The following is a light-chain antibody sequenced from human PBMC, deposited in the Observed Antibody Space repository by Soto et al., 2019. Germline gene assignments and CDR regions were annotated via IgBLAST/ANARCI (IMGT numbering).Light chain of an antibody. CDR1: TGAVTSNHH. V-gene: IGLV7-46*01. Sequence: QAVVTQEPSLTVSPGGTVTLTCGSSTGAVTSNHHPYWFQQRAGQAPRTLIYDTSNKHSWTPARFSGSLLGDKAALTLSGAQPEGEAQYYCLLSYNAARVFGGGTKLTVL. CDR3: LLSYNAARV. CDR2: DTS. J-gene: IGLJ2*01.